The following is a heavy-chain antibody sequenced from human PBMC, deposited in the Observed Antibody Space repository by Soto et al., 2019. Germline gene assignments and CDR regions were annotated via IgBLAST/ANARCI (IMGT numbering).Heavy chain of an antibody. CDR1: GFTFYKYG. V-gene: IGHV3-30*18. CDR2: ISHDGSNK. Sequence: QVQLVESGGGVVQPGRSLRLSCAASGFTFYKYGMHWVRQAPGKGLEWVALISHDGSNKYYVDSVKGRFTIARDNSKNTVFLQMNSLRPEDTALYFCAKDDSNRWYNYYAMVVWGQGTTVTVSS. J-gene: IGHJ6*02. CDR3: AKDDSNRWYNYYAMVV. D-gene: IGHD3-22*01.